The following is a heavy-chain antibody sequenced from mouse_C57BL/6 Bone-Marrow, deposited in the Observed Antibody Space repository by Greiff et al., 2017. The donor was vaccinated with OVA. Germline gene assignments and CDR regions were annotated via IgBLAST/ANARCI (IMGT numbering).Heavy chain of an antibody. J-gene: IGHJ2*01. V-gene: IGHV14-4*01. CDR2: IDPGNGDT. Sequence: VQLQQSGAELVRPGASVKLSCTASGFNIKGDSMHWVKQRPEQGLEWIGWIDPGNGDTKYASKFKGKANITADTSANTAYLQLSSLTTEDTADYYGTTESCFDYWGQGTTLTVSA. CDR3: TTESCFDY. CDR1: GFNIKGDS.